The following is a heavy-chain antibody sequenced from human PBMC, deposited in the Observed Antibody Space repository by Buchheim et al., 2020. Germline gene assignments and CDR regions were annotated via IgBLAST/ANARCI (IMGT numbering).Heavy chain of an antibody. Sequence: EVQLVESGGGLVQPGGSLRLSCAASGFTFSTYWMHWVRQAPGKGLVWVARINGDATTITYADSVKGRSTISRDNAKNTVSLRMNSLRAEDTAVYYCGRAYDTRGGSWGQGTL. V-gene: IGHV3-74*01. CDR2: INGDATTI. D-gene: IGHD3-22*01. CDR1: GFTFSTYW. J-gene: IGHJ5*02. CDR3: GRAYDTRGGS.